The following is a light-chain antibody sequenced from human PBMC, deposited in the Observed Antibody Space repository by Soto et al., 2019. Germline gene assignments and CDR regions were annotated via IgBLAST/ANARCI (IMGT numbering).Light chain of an antibody. CDR3: HQYGSSPQT. CDR2: GAS. CDR1: QSVSSSY. Sequence: IVLSQSAGTLSLSPGERATLSCSASQSVSSSYLACYQQKPGQAPRLLIYGASSRATGLPDRFTGSGSGTDFTLTISRLEHEDFAVFYCHQYGSSPQTFGQGTKVDIK. J-gene: IGKJ1*01. V-gene: IGKV3-20*01.